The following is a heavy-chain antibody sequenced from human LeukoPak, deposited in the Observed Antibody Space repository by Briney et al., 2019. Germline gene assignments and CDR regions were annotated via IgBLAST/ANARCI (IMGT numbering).Heavy chain of an antibody. J-gene: IGHJ4*02. D-gene: IGHD3-3*01. CDR1: GYSFTSYW. CDR3: ARHAEITIFGVVPWYFDY. Sequence: GESLKISCKGSGYSFTSYWIGWVRQMPGKGLEWMGIIYPGDSDTRYSPSFQGQVTISADKSISTAYLQWGSLKASDTAMYYCARHAEITIFGVVPWYFDYWGQGTLVTVSS. CDR2: IYPGDSDT. V-gene: IGHV5-51*01.